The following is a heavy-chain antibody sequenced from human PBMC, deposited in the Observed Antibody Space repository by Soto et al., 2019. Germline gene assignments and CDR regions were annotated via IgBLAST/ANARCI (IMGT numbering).Heavy chain of an antibody. CDR2: IYDSGST. J-gene: IGHJ5*02. D-gene: IGHD3-9*01. V-gene: IGHV4-59*01. CDR1: VDSINSYY. Sequence: PSETLSLTCTVSVDSINSYYWSCIRQPPGKGLEWIGYIYDSGSTNYNPSLKSRVTISVDTSKNQFSLKLTSVTAADTAMYYCATEAGVRYSFDPWGQGTLVSVSS. CDR3: ATEAGVRYSFDP.